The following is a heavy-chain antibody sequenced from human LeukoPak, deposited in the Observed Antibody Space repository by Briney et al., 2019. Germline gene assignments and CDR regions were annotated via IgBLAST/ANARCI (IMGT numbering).Heavy chain of an antibody. V-gene: IGHV1-18*01. CDR1: GYTFTDYG. CDR3: ARDGGTYYYFDH. J-gene: IGHJ4*02. D-gene: IGHD1-26*01. CDR2: INGYNGYT. Sequence: ASVKVSCKASGYTFTDYGISWLRQAPGQGLGWMGWINGYNGYTNYGQNFQGRVTVTTDTSTNTAYMELRGLTFDDTAIYYCARDGGTYYYFDHWGQGNLVTVSS.